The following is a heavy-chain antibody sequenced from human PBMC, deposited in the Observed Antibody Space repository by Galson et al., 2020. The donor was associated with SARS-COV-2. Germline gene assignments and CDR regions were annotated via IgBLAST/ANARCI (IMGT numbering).Heavy chain of an antibody. V-gene: IGHV2-5*02. CDR2: INWDDDK. CDR1: RFSLSTSGVG. J-gene: IGHJ3*01. Sequence: SGPTLVIPTQTLTLTCNFSRFSLSTSGVGVGWIRQTPGKALEWLTLINWDDDKRYSPSLKSRLTITKDTSKSQVVLTLTHMDPVDTATYYCAHISPPFFAFDFWGQGTMVTVSS. CDR3: AHISPPFFAFDF.